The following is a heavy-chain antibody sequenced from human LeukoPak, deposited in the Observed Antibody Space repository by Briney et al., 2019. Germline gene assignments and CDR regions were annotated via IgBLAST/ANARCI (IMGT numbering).Heavy chain of an antibody. J-gene: IGHJ4*02. Sequence: ALVKVSCKASGYTFTGYYMHWVRQAPGQGLEWMGWINPNSGGTNYAQKFQGRVTMTRDTSISTAYMELSRLRSDDTAVYYCARERTLTTPLDYWGQGTLVTVSS. V-gene: IGHV1-2*02. CDR3: ARERTLTTPLDY. D-gene: IGHD2-15*01. CDR1: GYTFTGYY. CDR2: INPNSGGT.